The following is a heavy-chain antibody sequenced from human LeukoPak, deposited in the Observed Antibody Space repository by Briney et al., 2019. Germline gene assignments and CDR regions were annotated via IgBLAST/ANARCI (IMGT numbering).Heavy chain of an antibody. V-gene: IGHV4-34*01. CDR2: INHSGST. D-gene: IGHD3-22*01. CDR1: GGSFSGYY. Sequence: SETLSLTCAVYGGSFSGYYWSWIRQPPGKGLEWIGEINHSGSTNYNPSLKSRVTISVDTSKNQFSLKLSSVTAADTAVYYCARVTMIVVVSWFDPWGQGTLVTVSS. CDR3: ARVTMIVVVSWFDP. J-gene: IGHJ5*02.